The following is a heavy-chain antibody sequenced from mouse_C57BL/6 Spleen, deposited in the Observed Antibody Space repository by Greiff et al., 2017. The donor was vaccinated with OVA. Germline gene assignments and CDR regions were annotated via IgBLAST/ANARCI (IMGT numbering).Heavy chain of an antibody. CDR1: GYTFTSYW. CDR2: IHPNSGST. J-gene: IGHJ2*01. V-gene: IGHV1-64*01. CDR3: ARLRDGYSDY. D-gene: IGHD2-3*01. Sequence: VKLQQPGAELVKPGASVKLSCKASGYTFTSYWMHWVKQRPGQGLEWIGMIHPNSGSTNYNEKFKSKATLTVDKSSSTAYMQLSSLTSEDSAVYYCARLRDGYSDYWGQGTTLTVSS.